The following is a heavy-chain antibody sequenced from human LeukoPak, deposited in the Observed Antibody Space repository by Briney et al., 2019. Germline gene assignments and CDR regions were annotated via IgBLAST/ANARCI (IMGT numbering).Heavy chain of an antibody. CDR1: GGSISSGGYY. CDR3: ARVDSSPQDAFDI. V-gene: IGHV4-61*08. CDR2: IYYSGST. J-gene: IGHJ3*02. Sequence: PSETLSLTCTVSGGSISSGGYYWSWIRQPPGKGLEWIGYIYYSGSTNYNPSLKSRVTISVDTSKNQFSLKLSSVTAADTAVYYCARVDSSPQDAFDIWGQGTMVTVSS. D-gene: IGHD6-13*01.